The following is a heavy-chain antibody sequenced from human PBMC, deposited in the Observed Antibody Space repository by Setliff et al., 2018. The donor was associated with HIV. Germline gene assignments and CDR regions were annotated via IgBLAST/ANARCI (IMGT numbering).Heavy chain of an antibody. J-gene: IGHJ4*02. CDR3: ARHNCYDL. V-gene: IGHV5-51*01. Sequence: AGESLKISCKGSGYSFTSYWIGWVRQMPGKGLEWIGVFFPGDSNVIYSPPFQGQVTISVDKSTATAYLQWSSLKTSDTAMYFCARHNCYDLWGQGTPVTVSS. D-gene: IGHD3-16*01. CDR1: GYSFTSYW. CDR2: FFPGDSNV.